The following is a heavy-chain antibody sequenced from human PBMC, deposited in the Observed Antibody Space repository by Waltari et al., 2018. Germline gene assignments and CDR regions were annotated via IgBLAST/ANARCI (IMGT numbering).Heavy chain of an antibody. CDR2: ISNYDNTI. J-gene: IGHJ4*02. CDR1: GFTLNSYE. V-gene: IGHV3-48*03. Sequence: EVQLVESGGGLVQPGGSLRRPCVASGFTLNSYEMNWVRQAPGKGLEWVSFISNYDNTIYYADSVKGRFTISRDNSENSLFYLQMNSLRAEDTAFYYCARKIVGNTHFDSWGQGALVTVSS. D-gene: IGHD1-26*01. CDR3: ARKIVGNTHFDS.